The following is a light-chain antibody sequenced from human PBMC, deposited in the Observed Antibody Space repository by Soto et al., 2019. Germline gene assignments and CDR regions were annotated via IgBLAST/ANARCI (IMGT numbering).Light chain of an antibody. CDR1: QTISNY. Sequence: DIQLTQSPSSLSASVGDRVSITCRTSQTISNYLNWYHHRPGQAPKLLIYSTSNLQGGVPSRFSGGGAGTEFTLTISSLQPGDFGSYSCQQTYNLPPTFGGGTRVQIK. CDR3: QQTYNLPPT. J-gene: IGKJ4*01. CDR2: STS. V-gene: IGKV1-39*01.